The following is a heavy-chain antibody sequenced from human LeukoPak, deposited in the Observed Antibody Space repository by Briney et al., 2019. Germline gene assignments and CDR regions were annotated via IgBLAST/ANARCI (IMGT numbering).Heavy chain of an antibody. CDR1: GYTFTGYY. Sequence: ASVKVSCKASGYTFTGYYMHWVRQAPGQGLEWMGWINPNSGGTNYAQKFQGRVTITRDTSISTAYMELSRLRYDDTAVYYCARDYAYYDFWSGTKQNWFDPWGQGTLVTVSS. CDR2: INPNSGGT. J-gene: IGHJ5*02. CDR3: ARDYAYYDFWSGTKQNWFDP. V-gene: IGHV1-2*02. D-gene: IGHD3-3*01.